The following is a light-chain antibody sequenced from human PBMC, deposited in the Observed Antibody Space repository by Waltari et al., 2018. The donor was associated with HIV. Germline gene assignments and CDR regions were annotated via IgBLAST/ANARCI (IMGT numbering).Light chain of an antibody. J-gene: IGLJ1*01. CDR1: SSDVGAYAR. CDR3: SSYTSSNIYV. V-gene: IGLV2-18*02. Sequence: QSALTQPPSVSGSPGQSVTISCTGTSSDVGAYARISWYHQPPGTAPKLMIYEVIYRPSVVPDRFSGAKSGNTASLTISGLQAEDEGDYYCSSYTSSNIYVFGTATTVTVL. CDR2: EVI.